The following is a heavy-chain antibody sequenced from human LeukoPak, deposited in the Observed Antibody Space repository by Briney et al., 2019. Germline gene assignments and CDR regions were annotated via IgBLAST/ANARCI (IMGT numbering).Heavy chain of an antibody. CDR3: ARGVGPRWQQLPYNWFDP. CDR2: INHSGST. V-gene: IGHV4-34*01. Sequence: SETLSLTCAVYGGSFSGYYWSWIRQPPGKGLEWIGEINHSGSTNYNPSLKSRVTISVDTSKNQFSLKLSSVTAADTAVYCFARGVGPRWQQLPYNWFDPWGQGTLVTVSS. J-gene: IGHJ5*02. D-gene: IGHD6-13*01. CDR1: GGSFSGYY.